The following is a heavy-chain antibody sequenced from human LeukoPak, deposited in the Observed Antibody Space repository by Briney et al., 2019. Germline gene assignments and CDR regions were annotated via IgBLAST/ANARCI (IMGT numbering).Heavy chain of an antibody. Sequence: GGSLRLSCAASGFTFSSYAMSWVRQAPGKGLEWVSSISGSGGSTYCADSVKGRFTISRDNSKNTPYLQMHSLRAEDTAVYYCAKDSFDWSIGYFDLWGRGTLVTVSS. CDR3: AKDSFDWSIGYFDL. D-gene: IGHD2-21*01. CDR1: GFTFSSYA. J-gene: IGHJ2*01. V-gene: IGHV3-23*01. CDR2: ISGSGGST.